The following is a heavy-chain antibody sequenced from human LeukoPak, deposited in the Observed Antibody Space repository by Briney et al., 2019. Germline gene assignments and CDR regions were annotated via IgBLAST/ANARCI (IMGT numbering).Heavy chain of an antibody. V-gene: IGHV3-23*01. Sequence: GGSLRLSCAASGFTFSIYAMSWVRQAPGKGLEWVSGIGGSGGSTYYADSVKGRFTISRDNSKNTLYLQMNSLRAEDTALYYCAREGSSWHIDYWGQGTLVTVSS. CDR3: AREGSSWHIDY. D-gene: IGHD6-13*01. J-gene: IGHJ4*02. CDR1: GFTFSIYA. CDR2: IGGSGGST.